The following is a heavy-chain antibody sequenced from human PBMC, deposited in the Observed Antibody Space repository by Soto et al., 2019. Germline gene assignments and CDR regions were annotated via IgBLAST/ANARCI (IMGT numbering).Heavy chain of an antibody. CDR1: GFTFSSYA. CDR2: ISYDGSNK. Sequence: GGSLRLSCAASGFTFSSYAMHWVRQAPGKGLEWVAVISYDGSNKYYADSVKGRFTISRDNSKNTLYLQMNSLRAEDTAVYYCARDSPQGVIIKPTYYFDYWGQGTLVTVSS. CDR3: ARDSPQGVIIKPTYYFDY. J-gene: IGHJ4*02. D-gene: IGHD3-10*01. V-gene: IGHV3-30-3*01.